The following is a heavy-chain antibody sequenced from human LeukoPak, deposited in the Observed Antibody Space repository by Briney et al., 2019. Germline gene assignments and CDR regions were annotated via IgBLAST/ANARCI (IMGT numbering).Heavy chain of an antibody. Sequence: SGGSLRLSCAVSGFTFSSYAMSWVRQAPGKGLEWVSAISNSGGSTYYADSVKGRFTISRDNSKNTLYLQMSSLRAEDTAVYYCARQLGYCSDGTCYFDYWDQGTLVTVSS. V-gene: IGHV3-23*01. D-gene: IGHD2-15*01. CDR3: ARQLGYCSDGTCYFDY. CDR2: ISNSGGST. CDR1: GFTFSSYA. J-gene: IGHJ4*02.